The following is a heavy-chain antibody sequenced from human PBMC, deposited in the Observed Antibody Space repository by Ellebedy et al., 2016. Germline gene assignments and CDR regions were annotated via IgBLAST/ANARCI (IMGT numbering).Heavy chain of an antibody. Sequence: GESLKISXAASGFTFSSYSMNWVRQAPGKGLEWVSSISSSSSYIYYADSVKGRFTISRDNAKNSLYLQMNSLRAEDTAVYYCAREGIVVVPAAGAFDIWGQGTMVTVSS. CDR3: AREGIVVVPAAGAFDI. CDR1: GFTFSSYS. CDR2: ISSSSSYI. V-gene: IGHV3-21*01. J-gene: IGHJ3*02. D-gene: IGHD2-2*01.